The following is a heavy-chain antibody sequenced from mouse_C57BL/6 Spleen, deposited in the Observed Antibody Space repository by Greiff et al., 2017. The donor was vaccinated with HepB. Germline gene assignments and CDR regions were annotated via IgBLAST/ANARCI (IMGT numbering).Heavy chain of an antibody. CDR1: GFSLTSYA. Sequence: VQVVESGPGLVAPSQSLSITCTVSGFSLTSYAISWVRQPPGKGLEWLGVIWTGGGTNYNSALKSRLSISKDNSKSQVFLKMNSLQTDDTARYYCASHDGYYVRYAMDYWGQGTSVTVSS. CDR2: IWTGGGT. J-gene: IGHJ4*01. D-gene: IGHD2-3*01. CDR3: ASHDGYYVRYAMDY. V-gene: IGHV2-9-1*01.